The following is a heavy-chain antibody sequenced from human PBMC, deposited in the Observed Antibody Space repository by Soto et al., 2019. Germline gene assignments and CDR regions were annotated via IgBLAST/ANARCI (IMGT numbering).Heavy chain of an antibody. CDR3: ARDNRSFWNGYYSRYDYYGMDV. Sequence: QVQLVESGGGLVKPGGSLRLSCAASGFSFSDYYMTWIRQAAGKGLEWLSYISSSGYPIYYTDSVKGRFTISRDNAKNSAYLQMNSLRAEDTAVYYCARDNRSFWNGYYSRYDYYGMDVWGQGTTVTVYS. V-gene: IGHV3-11*01. CDR2: ISSSGYPI. CDR1: GFSFSDYY. D-gene: IGHD3-3*01. J-gene: IGHJ6*02.